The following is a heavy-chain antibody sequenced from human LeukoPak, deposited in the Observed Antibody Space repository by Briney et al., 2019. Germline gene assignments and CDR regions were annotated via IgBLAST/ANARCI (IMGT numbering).Heavy chain of an antibody. J-gene: IGHJ6*04. CDR1: GFTFSSYW. CDR3: AELGITMIGGV. V-gene: IGHV3-7*01. CDR2: IKQDGSEK. Sequence: GGSLRLSCTASGFTFSSYWMSWVRQAPGKGLVWLANIKQDGSEKYYVDSVKGRCTISRDNAKNSLYLQMNSLRAEDTAVYYCAELGITMIGGVWGKGTTVTISS. D-gene: IGHD3-10*02.